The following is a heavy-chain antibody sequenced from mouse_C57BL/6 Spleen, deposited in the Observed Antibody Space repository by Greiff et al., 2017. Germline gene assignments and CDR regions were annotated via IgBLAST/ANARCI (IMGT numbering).Heavy chain of an antibody. V-gene: IGHV5-17*01. J-gene: IGHJ1*03. CDR2: ISSGSSTI. CDR3: ARDWEGYFDV. D-gene: IGHD4-1*01. CDR1: GFTFSDYG. Sequence: DVHLVESGGGLVKPGGSLKLSCAASGFTFSDYGMHWVRQAPEKGLEWVAYISSGSSTIYYADTVKGRFTISRDNAKNTLFLQMTSLRSEDTAMYYCARDWEGYFDVWGTGTTVTVSS.